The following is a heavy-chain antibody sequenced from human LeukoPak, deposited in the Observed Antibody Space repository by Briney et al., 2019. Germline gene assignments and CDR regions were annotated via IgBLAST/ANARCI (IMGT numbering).Heavy chain of an antibody. J-gene: IGHJ4*02. Sequence: GGSLRLSCAASGFSFSSYAVSWVRQAPGRGLEWVSGISDGGSRTYYADSVKGRFTISRDDSKNTLYLQMNSLRAEDTAVYYGAKVQLGIGVDYWGQGTLVTVSS. CDR2: ISDGGSRT. D-gene: IGHD7-27*01. CDR1: GFSFSSYA. CDR3: AKVQLGIGVDY. V-gene: IGHV3-23*01.